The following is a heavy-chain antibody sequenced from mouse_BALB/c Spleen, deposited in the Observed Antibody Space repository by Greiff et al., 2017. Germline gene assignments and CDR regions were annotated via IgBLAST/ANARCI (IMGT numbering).Heavy chain of an antibody. J-gene: IGHJ4*01. D-gene: IGHD2-3*01. V-gene: IGHV1-55*01. CDR1: GYTFTSYW. CDR2: IYPGRGIT. Sequence: QVQLKQPGAELVKPGASVKMSCKASGYTFTSYWINWVKQRPGQGLEWIGDIYPGRGITNYNEKFKSKATLTLDTSSSTAYMQLSSLTSEDSAVYYCSRGYFPFYAMDYWGQGTSVTVSS. CDR3: SRGYFPFYAMDY.